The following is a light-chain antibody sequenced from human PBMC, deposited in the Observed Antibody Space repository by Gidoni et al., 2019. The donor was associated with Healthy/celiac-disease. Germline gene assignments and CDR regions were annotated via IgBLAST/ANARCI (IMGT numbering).Light chain of an antibody. CDR2: DAS. Sequence: IQMTQSPSSLSASVGDRVTITCQASQDMSNYLNWYQQKPGKAPKLLIYDASNLETGVPSMFSGSGSGTDFTFTISSLQPEDIATYYCQQYDNLPWTFGQGTKVEIK. CDR1: QDMSNY. J-gene: IGKJ1*01. V-gene: IGKV1-33*01. CDR3: QQYDNLPWT.